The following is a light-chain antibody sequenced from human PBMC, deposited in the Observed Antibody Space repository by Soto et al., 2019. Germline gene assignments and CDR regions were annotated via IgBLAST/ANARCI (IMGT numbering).Light chain of an antibody. J-gene: IGLJ1*01. CDR2: GNS. CDR3: QSYDNSLSGYV. CDR1: RYNIGAGYD. Sequence: SVLAQPPSVSGAPGQRVPISCTGSRYNIGAGYDVHWYQQLPGSAPKLLIFGNSNRPSGVPDRFSASKSGTSASLAITGLQAEDEAGYYCQSYDNSLSGYVFGTGTKVTVL. V-gene: IGLV1-40*01.